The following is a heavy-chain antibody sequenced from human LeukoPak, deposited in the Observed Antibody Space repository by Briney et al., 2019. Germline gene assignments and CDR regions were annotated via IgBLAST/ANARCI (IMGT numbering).Heavy chain of an antibody. CDR3: ARDLAYGDDGL. Sequence: GGSLRLSCAASGFTLSNYSMNWVRQAPGRGLEWVAFISSSSSYIFYADSLKGRFTISRDNAKNSLYLQMNSLRADDTAVYYCARDLAYGDDGLWGQGTLVTVSS. CDR2: ISSSSSYI. V-gene: IGHV3-21*01. D-gene: IGHD4-17*01. CDR1: GFTLSNYS. J-gene: IGHJ4*02.